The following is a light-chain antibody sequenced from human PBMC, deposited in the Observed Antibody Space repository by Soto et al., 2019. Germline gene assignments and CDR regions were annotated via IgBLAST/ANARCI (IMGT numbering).Light chain of an antibody. Sequence: EIVLTQSPGTLSLSPGESATLSCRASHSVSSSYLSWYQQKPGQAPRLLIHGTSDRATGIPDRFSGGGSGTDFTLTISRLEPEDFAVYFCQQYAGPPTTFGQGTRLEIK. J-gene: IGKJ5*01. CDR3: QQYAGPPTT. CDR1: HSVSSSY. CDR2: GTS. V-gene: IGKV3-20*01.